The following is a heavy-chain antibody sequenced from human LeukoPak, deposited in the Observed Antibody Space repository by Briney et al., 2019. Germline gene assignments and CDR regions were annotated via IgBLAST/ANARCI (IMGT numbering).Heavy chain of an antibody. Sequence: PSETLSLTCAVYGGSFSGYYWNWIRQSPGKGLEWIGEINHSGSTNYNPSLKSRVTISVDTSKNQFSLKLSSVTAADTTVYCCARGFGSGWSTLLDYWGQGTLVTVSS. D-gene: IGHD6-19*01. J-gene: IGHJ4*02. CDR3: ARGFGSGWSTLLDY. V-gene: IGHV4-34*01. CDR1: GGSFSGYY. CDR2: INHSGST.